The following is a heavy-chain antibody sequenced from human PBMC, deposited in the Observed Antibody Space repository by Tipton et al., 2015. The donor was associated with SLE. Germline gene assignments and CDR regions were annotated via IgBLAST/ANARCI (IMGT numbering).Heavy chain of an antibody. V-gene: IGHV4-4*01. CDR2: IHHRGTT. CDR1: GGSISSNTW. J-gene: IGHJ4*02. D-gene: IGHD3-3*01. CDR3: ARGFFHDYWSAEQGRKSFYFDN. Sequence: GSLRLSCIVSGGSISSNTWWNWVRQPPGMGLEWIGEIHHRGTTNYNPSLKSRVTISVDTVKTQVSLKLTSVTAADTAMYFCARGFFHDYWSAEQGRKSFYFDNWGQGALVTVSS.